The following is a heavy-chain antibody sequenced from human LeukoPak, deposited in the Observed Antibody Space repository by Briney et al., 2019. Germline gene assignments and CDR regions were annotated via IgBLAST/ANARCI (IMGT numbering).Heavy chain of an antibody. CDR1: GGSFSGYY. J-gene: IGHJ4*02. Sequence: SETLSLTCAVYGGSFSGYYWSWIRQPPGKGLEWIGEINHSGSTNYNPSLKSRVTISVDTSENQFSLKLSSVTAADTAVYYCARSPTYYYDSSGKPLDYWGQGTLVTVSS. V-gene: IGHV4-34*01. CDR3: ARSPTYYYDSSGKPLDY. CDR2: INHSGST. D-gene: IGHD3-22*01.